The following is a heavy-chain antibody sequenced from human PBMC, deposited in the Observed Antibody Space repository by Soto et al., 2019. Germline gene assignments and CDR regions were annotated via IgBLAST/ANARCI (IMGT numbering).Heavy chain of an antibody. J-gene: IGHJ5*02. CDR3: ARVPGP. CDR1: GDSISDVNYY. Sequence: PSETLSLTCTVSGDSISDVNYYWSWIRQSPDKGLEWIGHIYDGGSTYSNPSLKSRVTVSIDTSKNQFSLKLSSVTAADTAVYYCARVPGPWGQGTLVTVSS. CDR2: IYDGGST. V-gene: IGHV4-30-4*01.